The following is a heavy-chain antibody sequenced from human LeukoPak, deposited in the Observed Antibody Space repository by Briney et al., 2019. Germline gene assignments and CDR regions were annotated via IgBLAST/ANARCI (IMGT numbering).Heavy chain of an antibody. D-gene: IGHD2-2*01. CDR1: GFTFSSYA. J-gene: IGHJ4*02. Sequence: GGSLRLSCAASGFTFSSYAMHWVRQAPGKGLEYVSAISTDGGSPYYANSVKGRFTISRDKSKNTLYLQMGSLRAEDMAVYYCARWSSTSCYDYWGQGTLVTVSS. CDR2: ISTDGGSP. CDR3: ARWSSTSCYDY. V-gene: IGHV3-64*01.